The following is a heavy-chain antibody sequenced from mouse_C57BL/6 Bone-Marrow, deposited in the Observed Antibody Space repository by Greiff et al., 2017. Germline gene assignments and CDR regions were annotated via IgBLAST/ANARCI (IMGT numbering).Heavy chain of an antibody. Sequence: VKLMESGAELVKPGASVKISCKASGYAFSSYWMNWVKQRPGKGLEWIGQIYPGDGDTTYNGKFKGTATLPADKSSYTAYMQLSSLTSEVSAVYFCARLAGTGCAYWVQGTLVTVAA. V-gene: IGHV1-80*01. J-gene: IGHJ3*01. CDR2: IYPGDGDT. CDR3: ARLAGTGCAY. D-gene: IGHD4-1*01. CDR1: GYAFSSYW.